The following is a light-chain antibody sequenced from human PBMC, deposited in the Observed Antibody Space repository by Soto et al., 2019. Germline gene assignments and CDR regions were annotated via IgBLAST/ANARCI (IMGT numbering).Light chain of an antibody. V-gene: IGLV1-51*02. CDR1: ISNIGTQD. J-gene: IGLJ3*02. Sequence: QSVLTQPPSVSAAPGQRVTVSCSGGISNIGTQDVSWYQQIPGTAPKLLIYGNNKRPSGIPDRFSGSKSGTSATLAITGLQTGDEADYFCGAWDGSLRAEVFAGGTKLTVL. CDR3: GAWDGSLRAEV. CDR2: GNN.